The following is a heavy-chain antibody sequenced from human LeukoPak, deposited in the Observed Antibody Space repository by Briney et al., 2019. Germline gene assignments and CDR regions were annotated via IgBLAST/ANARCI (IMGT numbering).Heavy chain of an antibody. CDR2: INPNSGDT. V-gene: IGHV1-2*02. Sequence: ASVKVSCKASGYTFTGYYIHWVRQAPGQGLEWMGSINPNSGDTHYAQKFQGRVTMTRDTSISTAYMELSRLRSDDTAMYYCARGSTVGATESLGFDYWGQGTLVTVSS. D-gene: IGHD1-26*01. CDR3: ARGSTVGATESLGFDY. J-gene: IGHJ4*02. CDR1: GYTFTGYY.